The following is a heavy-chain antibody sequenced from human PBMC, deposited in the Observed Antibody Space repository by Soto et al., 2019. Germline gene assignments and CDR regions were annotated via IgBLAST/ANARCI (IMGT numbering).Heavy chain of an antibody. CDR2: IYYSGST. V-gene: IGHV4-39*01. D-gene: IGHD6-19*01. CDR1: GGSISSSSYY. Sequence: SETLSLTCTVSGGSISSSSYYWGWIRQPPGKGLEWIGSIYYSGSTYYNPSLKSRVTISVDTSKNQFSLKLSSVTAADTAVYYCARAHPPPIGSGWYPVFDYWGQGTLVTVSS. J-gene: IGHJ4*02. CDR3: ARAHPPPIGSGWYPVFDY.